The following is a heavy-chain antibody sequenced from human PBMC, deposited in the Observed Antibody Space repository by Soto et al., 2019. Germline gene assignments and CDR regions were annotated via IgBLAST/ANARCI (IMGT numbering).Heavy chain of an antibody. V-gene: IGHV1-69*05. CDR1: GGTLNIYA. J-gene: IGHJ4*02. CDR3: ARTEMTTLTNFAY. D-gene: IGHD4-17*01. CDR2: IIPIFGTA. Sequence: GVSVKACCKASGGTLNIYAISWSRQAPGQGLEWMGGIIPIFGTANSAQKFQGRVTMTRDTSITTAYMELSRLNSDDTAVYYCARTEMTTLTNFAYWGQGTQVTVSS.